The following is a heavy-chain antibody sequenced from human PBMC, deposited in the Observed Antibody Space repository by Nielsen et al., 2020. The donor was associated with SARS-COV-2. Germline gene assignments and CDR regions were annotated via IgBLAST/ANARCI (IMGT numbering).Heavy chain of an antibody. D-gene: IGHD3-3*01. CDR3: ARGYEADDY. CDR2: ISSSTTHT. Sequence: GESLKISCAASGFTFTDYYMSWIRQAPGKGLEWVSFISSSTTHTDYADSVKGRFTISRDNAKNSLYLQMNSLRAEDTAVYYCARGYEADDYWGQGTLVTVSS. V-gene: IGHV3-11*05. CDR1: GFTFTDYY. J-gene: IGHJ4*02.